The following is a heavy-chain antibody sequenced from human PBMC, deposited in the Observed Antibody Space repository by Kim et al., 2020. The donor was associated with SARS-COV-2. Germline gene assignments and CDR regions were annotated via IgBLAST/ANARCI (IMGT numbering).Heavy chain of an antibody. J-gene: IGHJ4*02. D-gene: IGHD3-10*01. CDR1: GGSISSYY. CDR3: ARGTPYYYGSGSYFDY. Sequence: SETLSLTCTVSGGSISSYYWSWIRQPPGKGLEWIGYIYYSGSTNYNPSLKSRVTISVDTSKNQFSLKLSSVTAADTAVYYCARGTPYYYGSGSYFDYWGQGTLVTVSS. V-gene: IGHV4-59*13. CDR2: IYYSGST.